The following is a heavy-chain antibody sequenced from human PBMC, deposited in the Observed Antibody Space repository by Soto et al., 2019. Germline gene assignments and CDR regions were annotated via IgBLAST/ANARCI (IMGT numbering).Heavy chain of an antibody. Sequence: HPGGSLRLSCAVSGFIFSDHHMGWVRQAPGKGLEWVGLSRNKGNSYSTEYAASVKGRFIMSRIESDNSLYLQMNSLRDEDTAVYYCARVRGYADYDGFDIWGQGTMVTVS. D-gene: IGHD4-17*01. CDR2: SRNKGNSYST. V-gene: IGHV3-72*01. CDR3: ARVRGYADYDGFDI. J-gene: IGHJ3*02. CDR1: GFIFSDHH.